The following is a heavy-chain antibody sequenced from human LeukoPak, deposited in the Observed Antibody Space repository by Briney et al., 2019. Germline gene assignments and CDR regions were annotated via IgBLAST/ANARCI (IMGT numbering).Heavy chain of an antibody. J-gene: IGHJ4*02. CDR3: AREMIRDYVWGSYRLFDY. CDR1: GYTFTGYY. D-gene: IGHD3-16*02. CDR2: INPNSGGT. V-gene: IGHV1-2*02. Sequence: ASVKVSCKASGYTFTGYYMHWVRQAPGQGLEWMGWINPNSGGTNYAQKFQGRVTMTRDTSISTAYMELSRLRSDGTAVYYCAREMIRDYVWGSYRLFDYWGQGTLVTVSS.